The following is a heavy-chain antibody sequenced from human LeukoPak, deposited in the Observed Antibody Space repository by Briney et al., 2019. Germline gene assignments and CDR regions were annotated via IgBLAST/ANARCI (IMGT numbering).Heavy chain of an antibody. V-gene: IGHV3-15*01. Sequence: PGGSLRLSCAASGFTFSNAWMSWVRQAPGKGLEWVGRIKSKTDGGTTDYAAPVKGRFTISRDDSKNTLYLQMNSLKTEDTAVYYCTTALLDSSSWYENWFDPWGQGTLVTVSS. CDR3: TTALLDSSSWYENWFDP. CDR1: GFTFSNAW. J-gene: IGHJ5*02. CDR2: IKSKTDGGTT. D-gene: IGHD6-13*01.